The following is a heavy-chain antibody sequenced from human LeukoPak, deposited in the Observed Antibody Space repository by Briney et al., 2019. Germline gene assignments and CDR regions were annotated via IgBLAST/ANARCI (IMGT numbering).Heavy chain of an antibody. Sequence: PSETLSLTCTVSGGSISSYYWSWIRQPPGKGLEWIGEINHSGSTNYNPSLKSRVTISVDTSKNQFSLKLSSVTAADTAVYYCARGPDVGYYYYYMDVWGKGTTVTVSS. D-gene: IGHD1-26*01. V-gene: IGHV4-34*01. CDR3: ARGPDVGYYYYYMDV. J-gene: IGHJ6*03. CDR1: GGSISSYY. CDR2: INHSGST.